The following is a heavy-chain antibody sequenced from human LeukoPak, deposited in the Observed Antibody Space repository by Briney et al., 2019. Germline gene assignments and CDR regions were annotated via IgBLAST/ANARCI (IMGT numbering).Heavy chain of an antibody. CDR2: IHYSGNT. CDR3: ARARLGGIVVVPAGSEGRYWFGP. J-gene: IGHJ5*02. D-gene: IGHD2-2*01. Sequence: SETLSLTCTVSGGSISSYHWSWIRQPPGKGLEWIWYIHYSGNTNYNPSLRSRVTISVDTSKNQFSLRLSSVTAADTAVYYCARARLGGIVVVPAGSEGRYWFGPWGKGTLVTVSS. V-gene: IGHV4-59*01. CDR1: GGSISSYH.